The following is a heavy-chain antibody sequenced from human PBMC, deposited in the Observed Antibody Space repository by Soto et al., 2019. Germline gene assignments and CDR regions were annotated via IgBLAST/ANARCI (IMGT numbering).Heavy chain of an antibody. CDR3: ARDELLFGSTDV. CDR2: IYSCGNK. Sequence: EVQLLESGGGLIQPGGSLRLSCAASGFTVSINYMSWVRQAPGKGLEWVSVIYSCGNKYYADSGKDLFTISRDNSKNTLYLQMKSLRAQNTEVYYYARDELLFGSTDVCGQGTTVTVYS. J-gene: IGHJ6*02. CDR1: GFTVSINY. V-gene: IGHV3-53*01. D-gene: IGHD3-3*01.